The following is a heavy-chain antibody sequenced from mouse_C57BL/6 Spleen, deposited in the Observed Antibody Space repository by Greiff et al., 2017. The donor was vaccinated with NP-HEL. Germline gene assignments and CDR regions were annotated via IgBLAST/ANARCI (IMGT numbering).Heavy chain of an antibody. J-gene: IGHJ3*01. D-gene: IGHD1-1*01. Sequence: VQGVESGAELVKPGASVKISCKASGYAFSSYWMNWVKQRPGKGLEWIGQIYPGDGDTNYNGKFKGKATLTADKSSSTAYMQLSSLTSEDSAVYFCAREGDYGGFAYWGQGTLVTVSA. V-gene: IGHV1-80*01. CDR2: IYPGDGDT. CDR1: GYAFSSYW. CDR3: AREGDYGGFAY.